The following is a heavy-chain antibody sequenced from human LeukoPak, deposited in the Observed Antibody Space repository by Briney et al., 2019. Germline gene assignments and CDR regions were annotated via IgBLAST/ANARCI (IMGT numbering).Heavy chain of an antibody. CDR2: ISGSGGRT. D-gene: IGHD2-21*02. V-gene: IGHV3-23*01. CDR3: AKAGVLTAILTFFDC. CDR1: GFTFSSYG. J-gene: IGHJ4*02. Sequence: GGTLRLSCAASGFTFSSYGMSWVRQAPGKGLEWVSAISGSGGRTYYADSVKGRFTISRDNSKNTLYLQINSLRADDTAVYYCAKAGVLTAILTFFDCWGQGTLVTVSS.